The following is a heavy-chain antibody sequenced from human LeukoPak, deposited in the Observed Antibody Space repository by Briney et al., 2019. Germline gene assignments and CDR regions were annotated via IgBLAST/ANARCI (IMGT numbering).Heavy chain of an antibody. Sequence: QSGGSLRLSCAASGFTFDDYAMHWVRQAPGKGLEWVSGISWNSGSIGYADSVKGRFTISRDNAKNSLYLQMNSLRAEDTALYYCAKAGTTDSGDFSYWGQGTLVTVSS. CDR1: GFTFDDYA. J-gene: IGHJ4*02. CDR3: AKAGTTDSGDFSY. D-gene: IGHD4-17*01. V-gene: IGHV3-9*01. CDR2: ISWNSGSI.